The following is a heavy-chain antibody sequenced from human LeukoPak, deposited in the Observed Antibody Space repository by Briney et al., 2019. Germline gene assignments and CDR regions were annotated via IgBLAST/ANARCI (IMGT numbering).Heavy chain of an antibody. CDR3: AKNGGPHGMDV. CDR1: GFTFSSIW. D-gene: IGHD3-16*01. CDR2: IKHDGSET. Sequence: PGGSLRLSCAASGFTFSSIWMSWVRQAPGKGLEWVADIKHDGSETNYVDSVKGRFSISRDNAKNSLHLQMNSLRDEDTAVYYCAKNGGPHGMDVWGLGTTVTVSS. V-gene: IGHV3-7*02. J-gene: IGHJ6*02.